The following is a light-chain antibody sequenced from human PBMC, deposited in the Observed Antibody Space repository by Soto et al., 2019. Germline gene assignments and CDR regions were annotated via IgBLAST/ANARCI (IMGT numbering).Light chain of an antibody. CDR2: GVN. V-gene: IGLV2-23*02. CDR3: CSYAGSYTHVV. J-gene: IGLJ2*01. Sequence: QSALTQPASVSGSPGQSITISCAGTSSDVGSYDLVSWYQQHPGKAPKLMIYGVNKRPSGVSNRFSGSKSGNTASLTISVLQAEDKADYHCCSYAGSYTHVVFGGGTKPTVL. CDR1: SSDVGSYDL.